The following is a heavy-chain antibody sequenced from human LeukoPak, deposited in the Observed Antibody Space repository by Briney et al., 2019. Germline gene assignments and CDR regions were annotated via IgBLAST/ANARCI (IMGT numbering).Heavy chain of an antibody. D-gene: IGHD3-22*01. V-gene: IGHV3-30*18. CDR2: TSSDLNVK. J-gene: IGHJ4*02. CDR1: GFTFRNYV. Sequence: GGSLRLSCAASGFTFRNYVIHWVRQAPGKGLEWVAVTSSDLNVKLYADSVKGRFTISRDNSKNTPYLQMNSLRAEDTAVYYCAKGGDSSGPYGDWGQGTLVTVSS. CDR3: AKGGDSSGPYGD.